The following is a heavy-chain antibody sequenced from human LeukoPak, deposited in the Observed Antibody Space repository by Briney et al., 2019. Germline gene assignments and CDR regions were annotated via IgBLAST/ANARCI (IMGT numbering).Heavy chain of an antibody. J-gene: IGHJ3*02. CDR3: AKADATIGGAFDT. CDR2: ISGTGDSK. Sequence: GGSLRLSCAASRFIFRNYDMSWVRQAPGRGLEWLSIISGTGDSKYYADSVKGRFTISRDNPRSTLYLEMNSLRAEDTAVYYCAKADATIGGAFDTWGQGTMVSVSS. CDR1: RFIFRNYD. V-gene: IGHV3-23*01. D-gene: IGHD3-16*01.